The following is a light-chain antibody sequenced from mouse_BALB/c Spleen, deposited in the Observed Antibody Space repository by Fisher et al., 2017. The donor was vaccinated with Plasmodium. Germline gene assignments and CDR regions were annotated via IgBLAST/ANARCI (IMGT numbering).Light chain of an antibody. Sequence: DIVITQSTATLSVTPGDSVSLSCRASQSISNNLHWYQQKSHESPRLLIKYASQSISGIPSRFSVSGSGQDFSLTISSLDYEDVGIYYCQQYYDFPRTFGGGTKLEIK. CDR3: QQYYDFPRT. CDR2: YAS. CDR1: QSISNN. V-gene: IGKV5-43*01. J-gene: IGKJ1*01.